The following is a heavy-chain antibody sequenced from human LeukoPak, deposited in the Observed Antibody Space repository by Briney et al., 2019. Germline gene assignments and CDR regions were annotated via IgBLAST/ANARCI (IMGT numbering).Heavy chain of an antibody. D-gene: IGHD2-2*01. V-gene: IGHV3-66*01. CDR2: IYSSGST. Sequence: GGSLRLSCAASGITVSSNYMSWVRQAPRKGLEWVSVIYSSGSTYYADSVKGRFTISRDNSKNTLYLQMNSLRAEDTAVYYCARSNCNSCYLGVWYYFDYWGQGATVTVSS. J-gene: IGHJ4*02. CDR3: ARSNCNSCYLGVWYYFDY. CDR1: GITVSSNY.